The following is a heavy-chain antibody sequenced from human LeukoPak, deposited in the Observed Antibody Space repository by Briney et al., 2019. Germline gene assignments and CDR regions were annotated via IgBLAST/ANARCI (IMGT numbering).Heavy chain of an antibody. J-gene: IGHJ4*02. Sequence: PGGSLRLSCAASGFTFSSYAMHWVRQAPGKGPEWVAVISYDGSNKYYADSVKGRFTISRDNSKNTLYLQMNSLRAEDTAVYYCARVEGWAAAGTVWGQGTLVTVSS. D-gene: IGHD6-13*01. V-gene: IGHV3-30-3*01. CDR1: GFTFSSYA. CDR2: ISYDGSNK. CDR3: ARVEGWAAAGTV.